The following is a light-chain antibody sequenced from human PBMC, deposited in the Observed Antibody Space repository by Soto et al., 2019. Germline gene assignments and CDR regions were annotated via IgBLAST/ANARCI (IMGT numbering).Light chain of an antibody. CDR2: GAS. J-gene: IGKJ1*01. CDR1: QSVSSNY. CDR3: QQYGNSLWT. V-gene: IGKV3-20*01. Sequence: EIVLTQSPGTLSLSPGERGTLSCRASQSVSSNYLAWYQQKPGQAPRLLIYGASSRATGVPDRFSGSGSGTDFALPISRLEPEDFAMYYCQQYGNSLWTFGQGTKVDVK.